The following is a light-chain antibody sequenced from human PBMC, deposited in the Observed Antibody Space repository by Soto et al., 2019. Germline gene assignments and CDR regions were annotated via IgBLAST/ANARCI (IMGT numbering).Light chain of an antibody. CDR1: SSDVGGHDY. J-gene: IGLJ1*01. CDR2: EVT. CDR3: SSYAGSNTFV. Sequence: QSALTQPPSASGSPGQSVTISCTGTSSDVGGHDYVSWYQQHPGKAPKLMIYEVTKRPSGVPDRFSGSQSGNTASLTVSGLQDEDEADYYCSSYAGSNTFVFGTGTKVTVL. V-gene: IGLV2-8*01.